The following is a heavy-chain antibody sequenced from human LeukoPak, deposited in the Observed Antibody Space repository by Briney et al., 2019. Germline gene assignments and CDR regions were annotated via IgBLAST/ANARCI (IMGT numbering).Heavy chain of an antibody. CDR2: ISGRGGST. V-gene: IGHV3-23*01. D-gene: IGHD3-9*01. CDR3: TTKQTYYDILTGSVTLDY. Sequence: PGGSLRLSCTASGFTFSSYALSWVRQAPGEGLEWVSVISGRGGSTYYADSVKGRFTISRDNSKNTLYLQMNSLKTEDTAVYYCTTKQTYYDILTGSVTLDYWGQGTLVTVSS. J-gene: IGHJ4*02. CDR1: GFTFSSYA.